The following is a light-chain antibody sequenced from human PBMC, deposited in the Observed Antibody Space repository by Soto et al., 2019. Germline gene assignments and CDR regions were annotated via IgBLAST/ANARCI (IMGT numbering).Light chain of an antibody. Sequence: QSALTQPASVSGSPGQSITISCTGTSSDVGGYNYVSWYQQHPGKAPKLMIYDVSNRPSGVSNRFSGSKSGNTASLTISGLQAEDEADYYFSSYTSSSTYVFGPGTKVTVL. CDR1: SSDVGGYNY. CDR2: DVS. V-gene: IGLV2-14*01. CDR3: SSYTSSSTYV. J-gene: IGLJ1*01.